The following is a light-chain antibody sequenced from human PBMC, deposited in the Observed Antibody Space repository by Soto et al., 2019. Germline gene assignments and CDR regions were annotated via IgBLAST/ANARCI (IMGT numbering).Light chain of an antibody. CDR2: DAS. Sequence: EIVLTRSPGTLSLSPGERATLSCRASQSVTNNYLAWFQQKPGQAPRLLIYDASNRATGIPDRFSGSGSGTDFTLTISRLEPEDFAVYYCQQCAHSPLTFGGGTKVEIK. CDR1: QSVTNNY. CDR3: QQCAHSPLT. V-gene: IGKV3-20*01. J-gene: IGKJ4*01.